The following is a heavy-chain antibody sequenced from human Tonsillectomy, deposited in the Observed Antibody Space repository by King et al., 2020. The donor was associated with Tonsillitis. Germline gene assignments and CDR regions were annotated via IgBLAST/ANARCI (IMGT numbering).Heavy chain of an antibody. CDR2: IRSKAYSGAT. D-gene: IGHD3-22*01. V-gene: IGHV3-49*04. Sequence: VQLVESGGGLVQPGRSLRLSCTASGFTFGDYAMSWVRQAPGKGLEWVGFIRSKAYSGATEYAASVKGRFTISRDDSKNIAYLQMNSLKTEDTAVYFCTRVPYSDSSGYYLGAVYYFDYWGQGTLVTVSS. J-gene: IGHJ4*02. CDR1: GFTFGDYA. CDR3: TRVPYSDSSGYYLGAVYYFDY.